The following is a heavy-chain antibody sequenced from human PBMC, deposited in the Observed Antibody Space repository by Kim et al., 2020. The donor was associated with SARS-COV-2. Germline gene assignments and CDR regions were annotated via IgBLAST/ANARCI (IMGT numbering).Heavy chain of an antibody. Sequence: SVKGRFTISRDNSKNTLYLQMTSLRTEETAVYYCARDMDDYYYDSSGLDYWGQRTLFTVSS. V-gene: IGHV3-30*01. CDR3: ARDMDDYYYDSSGLDY. J-gene: IGHJ4*02. D-gene: IGHD3-22*01.